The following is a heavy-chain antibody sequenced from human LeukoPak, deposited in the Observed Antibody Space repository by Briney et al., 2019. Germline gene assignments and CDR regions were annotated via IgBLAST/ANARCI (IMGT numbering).Heavy chain of an antibody. V-gene: IGHV3-21*01. J-gene: IGHJ4*02. CDR1: GFTFSSYS. D-gene: IGHD3-9*01. CDR3: ARENWQILRSFDSSYFDY. Sequence: GGSLRLSCAASGFTFSSYSMNWVRQAPGKGLEWVSSISSSSRYIYYADSVKGRFTISRDNAKNSLYLQMNSLRAEDTAVYYCARENWQILRSFDSSYFDYWGQGTLVTVSS. CDR2: ISSSSRYI.